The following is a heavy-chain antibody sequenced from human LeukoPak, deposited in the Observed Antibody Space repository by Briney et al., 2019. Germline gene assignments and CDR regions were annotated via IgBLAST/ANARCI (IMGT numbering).Heavy chain of an antibody. Sequence: GGSLRLSCAASGFTVSSNYMSWVRQAPGKGLEWVSVIYSGGSTYYADSVKGRFTISRDNSKNTLYLQMNSLRAEDTAVYYCARLALGYSYGNGYYFDYWGREPWSPSPQ. D-gene: IGHD5-18*01. CDR2: IYSGGST. CDR3: ARLALGYSYGNGYYFDY. CDR1: GFTVSSNY. J-gene: IGHJ4*02. V-gene: IGHV3-53*01.